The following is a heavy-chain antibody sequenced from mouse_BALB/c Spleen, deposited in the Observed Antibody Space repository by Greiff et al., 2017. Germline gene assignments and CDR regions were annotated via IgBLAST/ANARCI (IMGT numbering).Heavy chain of an antibody. J-gene: IGHJ4*01. CDR2: ISSGGSYT. V-gene: IGHV5-9-4*01. CDR3: AKSCDYYAMDY. Sequence: DVKLVESGGGLVKPGGSLKLSCAASGFTFSSYAMSWVRQSPEKRLEWVAEISSGGSYTYYPDTVTGRFTISRDNAKNTLYLEMSSLRSEDTAMYYCAKSCDYYAMDYWGQGTSVTVSS. CDR1: GFTFSSYA.